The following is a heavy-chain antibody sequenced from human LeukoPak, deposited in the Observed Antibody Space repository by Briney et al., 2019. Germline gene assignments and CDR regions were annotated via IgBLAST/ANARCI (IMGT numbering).Heavy chain of an antibody. J-gene: IGHJ6*03. CDR3: ARGPPIRGYRYGYDTDYYYYYYMDV. Sequence: ASVKVSCKASGYTFTGYYMHWVRQAPGQGLEWMGWINPNSGGTNYVQKFQGRVTMTRDTSTSTAYMELSRLRSDDTAVYYCARGPPIRGYRYGYDTDYYYYYYMDVWGKGTTVTISS. CDR2: INPNSGGT. V-gene: IGHV1-2*02. CDR1: GYTFTGYY. D-gene: IGHD5-18*01.